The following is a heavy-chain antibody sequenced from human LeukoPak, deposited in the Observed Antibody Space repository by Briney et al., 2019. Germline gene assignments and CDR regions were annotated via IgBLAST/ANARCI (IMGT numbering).Heavy chain of an antibody. Sequence: PGGSLRLSCAASGLMFGSYALTWVRLAPGRGLEWVSTISGDGQYTFFAASVRGRFSISTDNSNNTLYLQMNSLRAEDTAIYYCAKEKPFYCNRVSCPFDSWGQGVLVTVSS. CDR1: GLMFGSYA. CDR2: ISGDGQYT. D-gene: IGHD2-15*01. J-gene: IGHJ4*02. V-gene: IGHV3-23*01. CDR3: AKEKPFYCNRVSCPFDS.